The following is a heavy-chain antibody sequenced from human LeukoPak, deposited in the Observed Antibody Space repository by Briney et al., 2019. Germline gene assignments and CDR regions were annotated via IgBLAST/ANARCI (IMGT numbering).Heavy chain of an antibody. D-gene: IGHD2-15*01. CDR1: GGSISNSTYY. J-gene: IGHJ4*02. CDR2: IYYSGST. CDR3: ARSATLRPNFDY. V-gene: IGHV4-39*07. Sequence: SETLSLTCTVPGGSISNSTYYWGWIRQPPGKGLEWIGSIYYSGSTYYSPALKTRVTISVDTAKNQFSLKLSSVTAADAAVYFCARSATLRPNFDYWGQGTLVTVSS.